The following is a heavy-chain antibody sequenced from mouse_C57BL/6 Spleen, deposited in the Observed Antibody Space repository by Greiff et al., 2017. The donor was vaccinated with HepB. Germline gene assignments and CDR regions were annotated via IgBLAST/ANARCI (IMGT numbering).Heavy chain of an antibody. CDR2: IHPSDGDT. V-gene: IGHV1-74*01. Sequence: VQLQQPAAELVKPGASVKVSCKASGYTFTSYWMHWVKQRPGQGLEWIGRIHPSDGDTNYNQKFKGKATLPVDKSSSTAYMQISSLTAEDSAVYYCAIENYYWGEGTTRTVSS. CDR3: AIENYY. CDR1: GYTFTSYW. D-gene: IGHD1-1*01. J-gene: IGHJ2*01.